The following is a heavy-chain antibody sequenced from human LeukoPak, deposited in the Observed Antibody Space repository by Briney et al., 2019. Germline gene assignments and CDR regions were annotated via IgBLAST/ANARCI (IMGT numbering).Heavy chain of an antibody. D-gene: IGHD3-9*01. V-gene: IGHV1-2*02. Sequence: GASVKVSCKASGYTFSGYYMNWVRQAPGQGLEWMGWINPNSGGTNYARKFQGRVTMTRDTSISTAYMELSRLRSDDTAVYYCATGVGDIWFSLDSWGQGTLVSVSS. J-gene: IGHJ4*02. CDR1: GYTFSGYY. CDR3: ATGVGDIWFSLDS. CDR2: INPNSGGT.